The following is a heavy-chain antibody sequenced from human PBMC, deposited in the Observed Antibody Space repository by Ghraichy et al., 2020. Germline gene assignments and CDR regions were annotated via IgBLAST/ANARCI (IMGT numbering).Heavy chain of an antibody. V-gene: IGHV3-23*01. CDR2: LSARTGKT. CDR3: ARFSDCGGDCPCDY. D-gene: IGHD2-21*01. J-gene: IGHJ4*02. Sequence: GGSLRLSCAASGFTFSGYAMSWVRQAPGKGPEWISSLSARTGKTFYADSVNGRFTISRDVSKNTLYLQLNNLGADAAARYYCARFSDCGGDCPCDYWGPGTLVSVSS. CDR1: GFTFSGYA.